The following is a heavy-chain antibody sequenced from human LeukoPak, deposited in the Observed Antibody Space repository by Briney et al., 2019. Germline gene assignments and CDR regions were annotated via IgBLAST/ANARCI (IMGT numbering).Heavy chain of an antibody. CDR1: GGSISSSDYY. J-gene: IGHJ6*02. CDR2: IYYSGST. V-gene: IGHV4-31*03. D-gene: IGHD4-17*01. Sequence: PSETLSLTCTVSGGSISSSDYYWSWIRQHPGKGLEWIGYIYYSGSTYYNPSLKSRVTISVDTSKNQFSLKLSSVTAADTAVYYCARDSFITTVTTSAGMDVWGQGTTVTVSS. CDR3: ARDSFITTVTTSAGMDV.